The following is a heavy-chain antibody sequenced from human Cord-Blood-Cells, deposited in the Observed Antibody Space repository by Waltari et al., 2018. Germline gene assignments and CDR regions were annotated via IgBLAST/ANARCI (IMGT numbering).Heavy chain of an antibody. CDR2: ILPILGIA. V-gene: IGHV1-69*04. CDR3: ALNASINWKFDY. Sequence: VQLVQSGAEVKKPGSSVKVSCTASGGTFSSYAISWVRQAPGQGLEWMGGILPILGIANYAQKFQGRVTITADESTSTAYMELSSLRSEDTAVYYCALNASINWKFDYWGQGTLVTVSS. J-gene: IGHJ4*02. CDR1: GGTFSSYA. D-gene: IGHD1-1*01.